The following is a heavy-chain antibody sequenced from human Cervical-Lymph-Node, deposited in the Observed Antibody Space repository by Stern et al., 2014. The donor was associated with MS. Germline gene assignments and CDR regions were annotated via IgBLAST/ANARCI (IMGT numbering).Heavy chain of an antibody. V-gene: IGHV1-69*09. CDR3: ARGVVSNRAAATLHNLFDP. Sequence: VQLVESGAEVKKPGSSMNVSCKTSGGTFSSSYAITWMRQAPGQGLEWMGRIIPILGLANDAQKFQGRVTITADTSTSTTYMELSSLRSEDTAVYYCARGVVSNRAAATLHNLFDPWGQGTLVTVSS. D-gene: IGHD2-15*01. CDR2: IIPILGLA. CDR1: GGTFSSSYA. J-gene: IGHJ5*02.